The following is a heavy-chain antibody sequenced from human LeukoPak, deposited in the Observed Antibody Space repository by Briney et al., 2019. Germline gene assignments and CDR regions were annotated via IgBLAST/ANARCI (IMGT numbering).Heavy chain of an antibody. J-gene: IGHJ6*03. CDR2: IYYSGST. Sequence: PSETLSLTCTVSGGSISSSSYYWGWIRQPPGKGLEWIGSIYYSGSTYYNPSLKSRVTISVDTSKNQFSLKLSSVTAADTAVYYCARHGSSGYYYHYYYMDVWGKGTTVTVSS. V-gene: IGHV4-39*01. D-gene: IGHD3-22*01. CDR3: ARHGSSGYYYHYYYMDV. CDR1: GGSISSSSYY.